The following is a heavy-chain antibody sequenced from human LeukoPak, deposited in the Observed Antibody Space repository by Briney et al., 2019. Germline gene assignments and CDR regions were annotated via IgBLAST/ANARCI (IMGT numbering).Heavy chain of an antibody. J-gene: IGHJ6*02. D-gene: IGHD2-2*02. CDR2: MNPNSGNT. CDR1: GYTFTSYD. CDR3: ARGEYCSSTSCYTPYYYYGMDV. V-gene: IGHV1-8*01. Sequence: ASVKVSCKASGYTFTSYDINWVRQATGQGLEWMGWMNPNSGNTGYAQKFQGRVTMTRNTSISTAYMELSSLRSEDTAVYYCARGEYCSSTSCYTPYYYYGMDVWGQGTTVTVSS.